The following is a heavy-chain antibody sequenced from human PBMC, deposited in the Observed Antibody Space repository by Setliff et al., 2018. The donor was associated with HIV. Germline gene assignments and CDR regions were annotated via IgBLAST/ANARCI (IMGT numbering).Heavy chain of an antibody. V-gene: IGHV4-59*08. CDR1: GGSISSYY. D-gene: IGHD3-22*01. J-gene: IGHJ4*02. CDR2: IFYTGST. Sequence: LSLTCTVSGGSISSYYWTWPRQFPGKGLEWIGFIFYTGSTTYNPSLNSRVTISVDTSKNQFSLKVTSVTAADTAVYYCGRQVPVPGVAVTPIDYWGQGTLVTVSS. CDR3: GRQVPVPGVAVTPIDY.